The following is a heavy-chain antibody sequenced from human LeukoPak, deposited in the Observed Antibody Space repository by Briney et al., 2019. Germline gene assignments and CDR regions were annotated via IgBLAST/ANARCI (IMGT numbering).Heavy chain of an antibody. D-gene: IGHD5-18*01. CDR3: AKDRYSYGYSDY. CDR1: GFTFSSYS. Sequence: GGSLRLSCAASGFTFSSYSMNWVRQAPGKGLEWVSSISSSSSYIYYADSVKGRFTISRDNSKNTLYLQMNSLRAEDTAVYYCAKDRYSYGYSDYWGQGTLVTVSS. CDR2: ISSSSSYI. V-gene: IGHV3-21*04. J-gene: IGHJ4*02.